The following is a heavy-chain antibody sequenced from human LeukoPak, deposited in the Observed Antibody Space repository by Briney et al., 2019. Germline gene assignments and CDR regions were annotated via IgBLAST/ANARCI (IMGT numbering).Heavy chain of an antibody. CDR2: IYYSGST. J-gene: IGHJ5*02. CDR1: GGSVSSGNYY. Sequence: NPSETLSLTCAVSGGSVSSGNYYWSWIRQPPGKGLEWIGYIYYSGSTNYNPSLKSRVTISVDTSKNQFSLNLSSVTAADTAVYYCARVTGDRSRFDPWGQGTLVTVSS. CDR3: ARVTGDRSRFDP. D-gene: IGHD7-27*01. V-gene: IGHV4-61*01.